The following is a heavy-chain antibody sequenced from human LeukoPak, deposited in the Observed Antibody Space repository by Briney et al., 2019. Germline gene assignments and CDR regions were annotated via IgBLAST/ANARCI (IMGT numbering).Heavy chain of an antibody. J-gene: IGHJ3*02. D-gene: IGHD3-22*01. CDR2: IYTSGST. CDR3: ARAVGLHRYYDSSDYYYFGGFDI. Sequence: PSETLSLTCTVSGGSISSYYWSWIRQPAGKGLEWIGRIYTSGSTNYNPSLKSRVTTSVDTSKNQFSLKLSSVTAADTAVYYCARAVGLHRYYDSSDYYYFGGFDIWGQGTMVTVSS. CDR1: GGSISSYY. V-gene: IGHV4-4*07.